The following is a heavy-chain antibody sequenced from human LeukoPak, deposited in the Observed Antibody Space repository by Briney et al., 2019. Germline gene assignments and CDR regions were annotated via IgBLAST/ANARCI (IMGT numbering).Heavy chain of an antibody. D-gene: IGHD4-11*01. V-gene: IGHV3-7*03. CDR2: IKQDGSEM. Sequence: GGSLRLSCAASEFTFSRMTWVRQAPGKGLEWVANIKQDGSEMYYVDSVKGRFTISRDNAKNSLYLQMNSLRAEDTAVYYCVRSPFSNGYWGQGTLVTVSS. J-gene: IGHJ4*02. CDR1: EFTFSR. CDR3: VRSPFSNGY.